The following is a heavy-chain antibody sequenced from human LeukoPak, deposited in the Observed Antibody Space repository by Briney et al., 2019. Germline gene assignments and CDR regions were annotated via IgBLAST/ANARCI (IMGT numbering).Heavy chain of an antibody. D-gene: IGHD2-21*02. V-gene: IGHV5-51*01. CDR2: IYPGDSDT. Sequence: AGGSLQISCQGSGSIFTSYWIGGGRRVPGKGLGGLGIIYPGDSDTRYNPSFQGQVTISADKSISTAYLQWSSLKASDTALYYCARQLDGGDPEDPFDIWGQGTMVTVSS. J-gene: IGHJ3*02. CDR1: GSIFTSYW. CDR3: ARQLDGGDPEDPFDI.